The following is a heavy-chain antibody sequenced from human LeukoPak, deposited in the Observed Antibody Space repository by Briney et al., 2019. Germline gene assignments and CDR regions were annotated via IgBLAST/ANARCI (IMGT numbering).Heavy chain of an antibody. CDR1: GFTVSRHY. CDR2: IYSGGST. V-gene: IGHV3-53*01. CDR3: AKGLRTGVGPYMGYHYYMDV. Sequence: PGGSLRLSCAASGFTVSRHYMSWLRQAPGKGLEWVSVIYSGGSTYYADSVKGRFTISRDNSYNTVSLQMNSLRDEDTGVYYCAKGLRTGVGPYMGYHYYMDVWGKGATVTVSS. D-gene: IGHD3-16*01. J-gene: IGHJ6*03.